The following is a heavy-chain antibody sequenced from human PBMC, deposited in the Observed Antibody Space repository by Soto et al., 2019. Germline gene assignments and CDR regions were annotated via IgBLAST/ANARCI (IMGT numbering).Heavy chain of an antibody. D-gene: IGHD3-3*01. V-gene: IGHV3-73*02. CDR3: ARGVYDFWSGHPKRLDY. CDR1: GFPFIASP. Sequence: EVQLVESGGGLVQPGGPLKLSGAPPGFPFIASPMHWVRQASGKGLEWVGRIRSKANTYATAYAVSVKGRFTISRDDSRNTAYLQMNSLKTEDTAVYYCARGVYDFWSGHPKRLDYWGQGTVVTVSS. J-gene: IGHJ4*02. CDR2: IRSKANTYAT.